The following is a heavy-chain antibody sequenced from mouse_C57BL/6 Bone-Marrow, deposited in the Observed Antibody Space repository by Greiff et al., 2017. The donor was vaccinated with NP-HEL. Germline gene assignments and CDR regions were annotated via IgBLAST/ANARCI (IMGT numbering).Heavy chain of an antibody. CDR1: GYTFTSYG. V-gene: IGHV1-81*01. CDR3: ARGNIITTVVATNYWYFDV. D-gene: IGHD1-1*01. J-gene: IGHJ1*03. Sequence: VQLQESGAELARPGASVKLSCKASGYTFTSYGISWVKQRNGQGLEWIGEIYPRSGNTYYNEKFKGKATLTADKSSSTAYMELRSLTSEDSAVYFCARGNIITTVVATNYWYFDVWGTGTTVTVSS. CDR2: IYPRSGNT.